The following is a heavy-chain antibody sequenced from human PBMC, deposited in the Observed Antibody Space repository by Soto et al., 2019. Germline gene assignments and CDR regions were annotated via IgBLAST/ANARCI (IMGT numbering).Heavy chain of an antibody. J-gene: IGHJ6*02. V-gene: IGHV4-30-4*01. CDR1: GGSISSGYYY. Sequence: SETLSLTCSVSGGSISSGYYYWSWIRQPPGKGLEWIGNIYYSGNTYYNPSLKSRLIISIDTSKNQFYLKVGSVTAADTAVYYSARSSLYAMDVCGQGTTVTVSS. CDR2: IYYSGNT. CDR3: ARSSLYAMDV.